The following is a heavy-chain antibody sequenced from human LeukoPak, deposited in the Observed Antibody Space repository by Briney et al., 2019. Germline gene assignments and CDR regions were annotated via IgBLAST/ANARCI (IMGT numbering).Heavy chain of an antibody. CDR2: ISGSGGST. V-gene: IGHV3-23*01. J-gene: IGHJ4*02. D-gene: IGHD2-2*02. Sequence: GGSLRLSCAASGFTFSSYAMSWVRQAPGKGLEWVSAISGSGGSTYYADSVKGRFTISRDNSKNTLYLQMNSLRAEDTAVYYCASRCSSTSCYRYDYWGQGTLVTVSS. CDR1: GFTFSSYA. CDR3: ASRCSSTSCYRYDY.